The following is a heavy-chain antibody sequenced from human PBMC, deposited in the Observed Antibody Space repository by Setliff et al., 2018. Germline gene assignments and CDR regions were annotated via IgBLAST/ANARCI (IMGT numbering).Heavy chain of an antibody. V-gene: IGHV3-11*01. D-gene: IGHD1-26*01. CDR2: ISRGGNSI. Sequence: PGGSLRLSCAASGFSFSDYYMSWIRQAPGKGLEWISYISRGGNSIYYADSVKGRFTISRDNAKNSLFLQMNSLRADDTAVYYCLEKIIAGAGPPYDYFDYWGQGTLVTVSS. CDR3: LEKIIAGAGPPYDYFDY. J-gene: IGHJ4*02. CDR1: GFSFSDYY.